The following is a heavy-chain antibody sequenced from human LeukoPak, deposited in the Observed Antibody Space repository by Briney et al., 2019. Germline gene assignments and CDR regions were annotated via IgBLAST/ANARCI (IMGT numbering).Heavy chain of an antibody. CDR1: GSTFSISA. V-gene: IGHV3-23*01. Sequence: GGSLRLSCAASGSTFSISAMTWVRQPPGRGLGWVSAISGGSDPSTHFAFYADSVRGRFTISKDKPKNTLFLQMASLRVEDTAVYYCAKDVPAFGWRGFDYWGQGVLVSLSP. CDR3: AKDVPAFGWRGFDY. D-gene: IGHD6-19*01. CDR2: ISGGSDPSTHFA. J-gene: IGHJ4*02.